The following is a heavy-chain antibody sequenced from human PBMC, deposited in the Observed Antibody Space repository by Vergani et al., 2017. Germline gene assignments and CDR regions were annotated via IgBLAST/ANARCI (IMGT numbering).Heavy chain of an antibody. CDR2: IYYSGST. D-gene: IGHD3-16*02. CDR1: GGSVSSGSYY. CDR3: ARVPWWSHPFDY. J-gene: IGHJ4*02. Sequence: QVQLQESGPGLVKPSETLSLTCTVSGGSVSSGSYYWSWIRQPPGKGLEWIGYIYYSGSTNYNPSLKRRFTISVDTSKNQFSLNLSSVTAADTAVYYCARVPWWSHPFDYWGQGTLVTVSS. V-gene: IGHV4-61*01.